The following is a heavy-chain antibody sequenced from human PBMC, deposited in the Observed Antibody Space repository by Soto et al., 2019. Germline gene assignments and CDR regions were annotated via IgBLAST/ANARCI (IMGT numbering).Heavy chain of an antibody. J-gene: IGHJ6*02. CDR1: GFTFRSYD. Sequence: HLGGSLRLSCAASGFTFRSYDMHWVRQAPGKGLEWMGVISFDGIKEYYADSVKGRFTISRDSSKNKLYLQMNSLRVEDTAVYYCAKPIVAAGYYGMDVWGQGTTVTVSS. V-gene: IGHV3-30*18. D-gene: IGHD3-9*01. CDR2: ISFDGIKE. CDR3: AKPIVAAGYYGMDV.